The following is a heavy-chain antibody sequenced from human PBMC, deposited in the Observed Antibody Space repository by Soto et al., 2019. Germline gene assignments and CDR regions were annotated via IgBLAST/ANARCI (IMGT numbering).Heavy chain of an antibody. CDR1: GYTFTSYD. CDR3: ARDYCVNSGWLDP. J-gene: IGHJ5*02. Sequence: QVQLVQSGAEVKKPGASVKVSCKASGYTFTSYDINWVRQATGQGLEWVGWMSPNNGHTGYAQKFQGRVTMTRDTSINTDYMELGILRSEDTAGYYCARDYCVNSGWLDPWGQGTLVTVSS. CDR2: MSPNNGHT. D-gene: IGHD4-17*01. V-gene: IGHV1-8*01.